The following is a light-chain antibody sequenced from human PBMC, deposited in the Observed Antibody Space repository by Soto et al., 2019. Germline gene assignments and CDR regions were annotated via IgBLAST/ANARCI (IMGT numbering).Light chain of an antibody. Sequence: DIQMTQSPSTLAASVGDRVTITCRASQSISSWLAWYQQKPGKAPKLLIYDTSSLESGVPSRFSGSGSGTEFTLTISSLQPDDFATYYCQQYNSYRVAFGQGTKV. V-gene: IGKV1-5*01. CDR2: DTS. CDR3: QQYNSYRVA. CDR1: QSISSW. J-gene: IGKJ1*01.